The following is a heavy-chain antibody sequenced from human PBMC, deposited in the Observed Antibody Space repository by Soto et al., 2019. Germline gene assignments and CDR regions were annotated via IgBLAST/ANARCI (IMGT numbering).Heavy chain of an antibody. CDR3: ARQLTVTTVLYYYGMDV. D-gene: IGHD4-4*01. J-gene: IGHJ6*02. Sequence: PGESLTISCRSAGGSFTRYWISWVRQMPGKGLEWMGRIDPSDSYTNYSPSFQGHVTISADKSISTAYLQWSSLKASDTAMYYCARQLTVTTVLYYYGMDVWGQGTTVPVSS. CDR1: GGSFTRYW. V-gene: IGHV5-10-1*01. CDR2: IDPSDSYT.